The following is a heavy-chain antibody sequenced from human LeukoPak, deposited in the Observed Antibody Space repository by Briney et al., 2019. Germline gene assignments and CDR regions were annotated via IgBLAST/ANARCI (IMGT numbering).Heavy chain of an antibody. D-gene: IGHD6-13*01. J-gene: IGHJ4*02. CDR1: GGSISSSSYY. CDR3: ARDSSEQLAKDY. Sequence: PSETLSLTCTVSGGSISSSSYYWGWIRQPPGKGLEWIGSIYYSGSTYYNPSLKSRVTISVDTSKNQFSLKLSSVTAADTAVYYCARDSSEQLAKDYWGQGTLVTVSS. V-gene: IGHV4-39*07. CDR2: IYYSGST.